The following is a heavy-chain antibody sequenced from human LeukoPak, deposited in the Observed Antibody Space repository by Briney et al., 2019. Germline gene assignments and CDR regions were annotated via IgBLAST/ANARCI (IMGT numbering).Heavy chain of an antibody. Sequence: SQTLSLTCTVSGVSISSGGYFWSWIRQHPGKGLEWIGNIYNSGNTYYNPFLESRVTISVDTTKNQFFLKLSSVTAADTAVYYCARWATTNPYGMDVWGQGTTVTVSS. CDR3: ARWATTNPYGMDV. J-gene: IGHJ6*02. V-gene: IGHV4-31*03. CDR2: IYNSGNT. CDR1: GVSISSGGYF. D-gene: IGHD4-11*01.